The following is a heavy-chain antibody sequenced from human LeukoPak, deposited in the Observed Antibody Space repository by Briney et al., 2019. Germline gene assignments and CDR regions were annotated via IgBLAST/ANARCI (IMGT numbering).Heavy chain of an antibody. CDR1: GYSFTSYW. CDR2: IYPGDSDT. CDR3: ARGTEVEMATEDAFDI. J-gene: IGHJ3*02. D-gene: IGHD5-24*01. V-gene: IGHV5-51*01. Sequence: GESLKISCKGSGYSFTSYWIGWVRQMPGKGLEWMGIIYPGDSDTRYSPSFQGQVTISADKSISTAYLQWSSLKASDTAMYYCARGTEVEMATEDAFDIWGQGTVVTVSS.